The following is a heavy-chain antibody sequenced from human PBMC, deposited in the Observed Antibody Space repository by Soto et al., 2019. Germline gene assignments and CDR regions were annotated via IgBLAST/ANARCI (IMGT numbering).Heavy chain of an antibody. Sequence: SETLSLTCTVSGGSISSGGYYWSWIRQHPGKGLEWIGYIYYSGSTYYNPSLKSRVTISVDTSKNQFSLKLSSVTAADTAVYYCARERFSGDCSSTSCPGRYFAYLGHGTLVPVS. J-gene: IGHJ4*01. D-gene: IGHD2-2*01. CDR1: GGSISSGGYY. V-gene: IGHV4-31*03. CDR3: ARERFSGDCSSTSCPGRYFAY. CDR2: IYYSGST.